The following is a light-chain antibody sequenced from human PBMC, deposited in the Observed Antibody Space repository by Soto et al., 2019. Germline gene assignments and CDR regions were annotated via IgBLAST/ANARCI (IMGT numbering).Light chain of an antibody. V-gene: IGKV1-39*01. J-gene: IGKJ1*01. CDR2: SSS. CDR1: QHVATY. Sequence: DIHVTQSPSSLSASVGDRVTLTCRTSQHVATYLNWYQQKSGRAPTLLIYSSSGLQPGVSPRFSGSGSGTAFTRTTSSLQSEDFATYYCQQTYSVPPTFGKGTTVDVK. CDR3: QQTYSVPPT.